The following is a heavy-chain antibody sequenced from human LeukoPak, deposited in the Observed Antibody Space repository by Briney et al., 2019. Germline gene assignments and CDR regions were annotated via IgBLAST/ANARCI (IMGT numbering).Heavy chain of an antibody. CDR3: AKEYGPGTFDY. CDR1: GFTFSSYG. J-gene: IGHJ4*02. D-gene: IGHD3-10*01. CDR2: ISYDGSNK. Sequence: GGSLRLSCAASGFTFSSYGMHWVRQAPGKGLEWVAVISYDGSNKYYADSVKGRFTISRDNSKNTLYLQMNSLRAEDTAVYYCAKEYGPGTFDYWGQGTLVTVSS. V-gene: IGHV3-30*18.